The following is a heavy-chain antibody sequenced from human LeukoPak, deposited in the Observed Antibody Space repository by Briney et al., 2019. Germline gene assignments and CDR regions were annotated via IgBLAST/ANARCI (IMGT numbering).Heavy chain of an antibody. J-gene: IGHJ4*02. CDR3: ARCFRSGGSCYFDY. Sequence: PGGSLRLSCAASGFTFSSYWMHWVRQAPGKGLVWVSRINSDGSSTNYADSVKGGFTISRDHAKSTLSLQMNSLRADDTAVYYCARCFRSGGSCYFDYWGQGTLVTVSS. D-gene: IGHD2-15*01. CDR2: INSDGSST. CDR1: GFTFSSYW. V-gene: IGHV3-74*01.